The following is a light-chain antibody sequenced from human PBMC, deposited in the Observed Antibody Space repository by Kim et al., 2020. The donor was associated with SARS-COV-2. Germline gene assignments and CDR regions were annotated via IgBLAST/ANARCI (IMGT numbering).Light chain of an antibody. CDR2: QDS. V-gene: IGLV3-1*01. CDR3: QAWDSSTGV. CDR1: RVGDNL. Sequence: SVSTGQTASITGSGDRVGDNLSCWYQQKPGQSPVLVIYQDSKLPSGIPERFSGSNSGNTATLTISGTQAMDEADYYCQAWDSSTGVFGTGTKVTVL. J-gene: IGLJ1*01.